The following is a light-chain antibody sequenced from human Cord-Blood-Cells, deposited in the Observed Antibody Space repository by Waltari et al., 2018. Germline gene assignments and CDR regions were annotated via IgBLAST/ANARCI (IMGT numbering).Light chain of an antibody. CDR2: KAS. J-gene: IGKJ4*01. V-gene: IGKV1-5*03. CDR1: QSISSW. CDR3: QHYNSYSPT. Sequence: DIQMTQSPSTLSASVGDRVTITCRARQSISSWFAWYQQKPGKAPKLLISKASSLESGVPSRFSGSRSGTEFTLTISSLQPDDFATYYCQHYNSYSPTFGGGTKVEIK.